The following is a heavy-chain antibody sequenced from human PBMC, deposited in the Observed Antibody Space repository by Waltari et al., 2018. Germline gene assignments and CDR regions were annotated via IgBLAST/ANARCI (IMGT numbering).Heavy chain of an antibody. Sequence: QVQLQESGPGLVKPSETLSLTCAVSGYSISSGYYWGWIRQPPGKGLEWIGSIYHIGSTYYNPSLKSRVTISVDTSKNQFSLKLSSVTAADKAVYYCARAVQGDYGDYWNDYWGQGTLVTVSS. J-gene: IGHJ4*02. CDR2: IYHIGST. CDR1: GYSISSGYY. V-gene: IGHV4-38-2*01. D-gene: IGHD4-17*01. CDR3: ARAVQGDYGDYWNDY.